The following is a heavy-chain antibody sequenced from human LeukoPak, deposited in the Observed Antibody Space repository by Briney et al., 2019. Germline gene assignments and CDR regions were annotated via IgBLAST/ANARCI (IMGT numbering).Heavy chain of an antibody. V-gene: IGHV1-69*04. D-gene: IGHD2-2*01. J-gene: IGHJ4*02. CDR3: ARDRCSSTSCYRMGDDY. CDR2: IIPILGIA. CDR1: GGTFSSYA. Sequence: GSSVKLSCKASGGTFSSYAISWVRQAPGQGLEWMGRIIPILGIANYAQKFQGRVAITADKSTSTAYMELSSLRSEDTAVYYCARDRCSSTSCYRMGDDYWGQGTLVTVSS.